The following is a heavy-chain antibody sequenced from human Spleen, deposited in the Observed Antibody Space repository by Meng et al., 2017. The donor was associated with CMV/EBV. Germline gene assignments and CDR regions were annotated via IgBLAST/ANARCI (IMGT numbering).Heavy chain of an antibody. CDR2: IYYSGST. CDR1: GGSISSSSYY. J-gene: IGHJ4*02. CDR3: ARVFCSGGSCHGFDY. V-gene: IGHV4-39*07. Sequence: SETLSLTCTVSGGSISSSSYYWGWIRQPPGKGLEWIGSIYYSGSTYYNPSLKSRVTISVDTSKNQFSLKLNSVTAADMAVYYCARVFCSGGSCHGFDYWGQGTLVTVSS. D-gene: IGHD2-15*01.